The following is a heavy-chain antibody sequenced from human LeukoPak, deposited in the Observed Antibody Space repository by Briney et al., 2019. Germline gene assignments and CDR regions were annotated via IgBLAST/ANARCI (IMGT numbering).Heavy chain of an antibody. V-gene: IGHV1-69*04. CDR1: GGTFSSYA. CDR3: ASWGRYCSGGSCYSSPDNWFDP. CDR2: IIPILGIA. J-gene: IGHJ5*02. Sequence: ASVKVSCKASGGTFSSYAISWVRQAPGQGLEWMGRIIPILGIANYAQKFQGRVTITADKSTSTAYMELSSLRSEDTAVYYCASWGRYCSGGSCYSSPDNWFDPWGQGTLVTVSS. D-gene: IGHD2-15*01.